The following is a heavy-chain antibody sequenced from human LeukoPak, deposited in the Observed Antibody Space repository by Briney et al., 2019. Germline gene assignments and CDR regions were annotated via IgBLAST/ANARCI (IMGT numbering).Heavy chain of an antibody. CDR2: MNPNSGNT. J-gene: IGHJ4*02. V-gene: IGHV1-8*01. Sequence: GASVKVSCKASGYTFTSYDINWVRQATGQGLEWMGWMNPNSGNTGYAQKFQGRVTMTRNIFISTAYMELSSLRSEDTAVHYCARVEYISGYSHVYWGRGTLVTVSS. D-gene: IGHD6-19*01. CDR1: GYTFTSYD. CDR3: ARVEYISGYSHVY.